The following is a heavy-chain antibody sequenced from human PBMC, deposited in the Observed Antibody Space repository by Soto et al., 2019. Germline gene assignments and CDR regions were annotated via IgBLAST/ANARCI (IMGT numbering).Heavy chain of an antibody. Sequence: QVQLVQSGIEVKKPGASVKVSCKASGYTFTSYAISWVRQAPGHGLEWLGWISAYTGDTTYAQKLQGRVTMTTHTATSRAYMEMTSLRSDDTAVYYCARAPGVAGTSYSAYWGEGTLVTVSS. CDR1: GYTFTSYA. D-gene: IGHD6-19*01. J-gene: IGHJ4*02. CDR2: ISAYTGDT. V-gene: IGHV1-18*04. CDR3: ARAPGVAGTSYSAY.